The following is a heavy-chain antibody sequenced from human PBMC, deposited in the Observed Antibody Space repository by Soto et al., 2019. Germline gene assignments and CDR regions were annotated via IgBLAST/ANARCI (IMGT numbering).Heavy chain of an antibody. Sequence: PSETLSLTCTVSGGSIISDDYYWSWIRQSPGRGLEWIGYIYYSGSAYYNPSLKSRITISVDTSKNQFSLNLRSVTAADAAVYYCARQRTTVVTQAYFDHWGQGALVTVSS. CDR3: ARQRTTVVTQAYFDH. D-gene: IGHD2-21*02. CDR2: IYYSGSA. J-gene: IGHJ4*02. CDR1: GGSIISDDYY. V-gene: IGHV4-30-4*01.